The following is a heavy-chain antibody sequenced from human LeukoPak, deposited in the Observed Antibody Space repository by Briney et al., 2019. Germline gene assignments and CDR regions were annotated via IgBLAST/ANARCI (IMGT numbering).Heavy chain of an antibody. CDR2: IYTSGST. V-gene: IGHV4-4*07. Sequence: PSETLSLTCTVSGGSISSYYWSWIRQPAGKGLEWIGRIYTSGSTNYNPSLKSRVTMSVDTSKNQFSLKLSPVTAADTAVYYCARAPKYSYYYYMDVWGKGTTVTVSS. D-gene: IGHD5-18*01. J-gene: IGHJ6*03. CDR3: ARAPKYSYYYYMDV. CDR1: GGSISSYY.